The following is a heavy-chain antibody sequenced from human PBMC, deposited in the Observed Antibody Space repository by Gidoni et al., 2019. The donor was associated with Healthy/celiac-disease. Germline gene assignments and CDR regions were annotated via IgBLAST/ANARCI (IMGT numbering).Heavy chain of an antibody. CDR1: GGSISRGDYY. Sequence: QVQLQESGPGLAKPSQTLSLTCTVSGGSISRGDYYWSWIRQPPGKGLEWIGYIYYSGSTYYNPSLKSRVTISVDTSKNQFSLKLSSVTAADTAVYYCARDGATTVTTKAFDYWGQGTLVTVSS. CDR2: IYYSGST. J-gene: IGHJ4*02. V-gene: IGHV4-30-4*01. CDR3: ARDGATTVTTKAFDY. D-gene: IGHD4-17*01.